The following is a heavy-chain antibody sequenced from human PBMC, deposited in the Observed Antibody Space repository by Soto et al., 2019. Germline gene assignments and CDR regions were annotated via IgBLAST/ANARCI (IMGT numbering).Heavy chain of an antibody. D-gene: IGHD3-22*01. CDR3: ARGTHRTYYYDSTGYYFDH. Sequence: PSETLSLTCAVYGGSLSGYYWSWIRQPPGKGLEWIGEIDQSGSTNYNPSLKSRVIISVETSKNQFSLKLTSVTAADTALYYCARGTHRTYYYDSTGYYFDHWGQGTLVTVSS. J-gene: IGHJ4*02. CDR1: GGSLSGYY. CDR2: IDQSGST. V-gene: IGHV4-34*01.